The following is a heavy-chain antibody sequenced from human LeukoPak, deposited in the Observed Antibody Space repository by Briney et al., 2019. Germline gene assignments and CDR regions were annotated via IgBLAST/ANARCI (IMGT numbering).Heavy chain of an antibody. J-gene: IGHJ4*02. CDR3: AKDGPYSSSWYSTNTFDY. Sequence: GGSLRLSCAASGFTFSSYAMSWVRQAPGKGLEWVSAISGSGGSTYYADSVKGRFTISRDNSKNTLYLQMNSLRAEDTAVYYCAKDGPYSSSWYSTNTFDYWGQGTLVTVSS. CDR1: GFTFSSYA. V-gene: IGHV3-23*01. D-gene: IGHD6-13*01. CDR2: ISGSGGST.